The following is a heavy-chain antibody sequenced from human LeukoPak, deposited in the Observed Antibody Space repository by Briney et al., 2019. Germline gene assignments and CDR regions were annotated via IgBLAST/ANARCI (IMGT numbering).Heavy chain of an antibody. V-gene: IGHV1-46*01. CDR2: INLSGGST. CDR1: GYTFTSYY. CDR3: AGFEGQTGTFDY. Sequence: ASVKVSCKASGYTFTSYYMHWVRQAPGQGLEWMGIINLSGGSTSYAQKFQGRVTMTRDTSTSTVYMELSSLRSEDTAVYYCAGFEGQTGTFDYWGQGTLVTVSS. D-gene: IGHD7-27*01. J-gene: IGHJ4*02.